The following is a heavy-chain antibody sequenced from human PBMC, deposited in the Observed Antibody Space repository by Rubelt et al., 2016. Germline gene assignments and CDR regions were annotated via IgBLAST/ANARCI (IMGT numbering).Heavy chain of an antibody. CDR3: AKGHSNLDY. Sequence: EVQLVESGGGLVQPGGSLSLSCSASGFTFSSYWMHWVRQAPGKGLEWVSAISGNGGSTYYADSVRGRFTISGDNSRNTLYLQMNSLRAEDTAVYYCAKGHSNLDYWGQGTLVTVSS. CDR2: ISGNGGST. V-gene: IGHV3-23*04. CDR1: GFTFSSYW. J-gene: IGHJ4*02. D-gene: IGHD6-13*01.